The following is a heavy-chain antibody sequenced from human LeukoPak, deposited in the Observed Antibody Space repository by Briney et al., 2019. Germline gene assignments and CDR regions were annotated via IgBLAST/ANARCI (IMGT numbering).Heavy chain of an antibody. CDR3: ARDLRYFDWLLNFDY. CDR2: INPSGGST. V-gene: IGHV1-46*01. CDR1: GYTFTSYY. Sequence: ASVKVPCTASGYTFTSYYMHWVRQAPGQGLEWMGIINPSGGSTSYAQKFQGRVTMTRDTSTSTVYMELSSLRSEDTAVYYCARDLRYFDWLLNFDYWGQGTLVTVSS. D-gene: IGHD3-9*01. J-gene: IGHJ4*02.